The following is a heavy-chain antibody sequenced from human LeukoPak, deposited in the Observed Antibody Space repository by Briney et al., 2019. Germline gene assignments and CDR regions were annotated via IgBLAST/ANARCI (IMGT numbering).Heavy chain of an antibody. D-gene: IGHD2-15*01. CDR1: GYTFTSYG. CDR3: ARVPPIGYCSGGSCKNFDY. CDR2: ISAYNGNT. Sequence: ASVKVSCKASGYTFTSYGISWVRQAPGQGLEWMGWISAYNGNTNYAQELQGRVTMTTDTSTSTAYMELRSLRSDDTAVYYCARVPPIGYCSGGSCKNFDYWGQGTLVTVSS. J-gene: IGHJ4*02. V-gene: IGHV1-18*01.